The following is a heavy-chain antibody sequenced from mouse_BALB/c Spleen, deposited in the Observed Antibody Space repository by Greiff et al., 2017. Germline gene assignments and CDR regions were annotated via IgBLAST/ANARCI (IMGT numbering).Heavy chain of an antibody. CDR1: GYSITSDYA. D-gene: IGHD2-14*01. CDR3: ARDGDRAMDY. J-gene: IGHJ4*01. CDR2: ISYSGST. Sequence: DVQLQESGPGLVKPSQSLSLTCTVTGYSITSDYAWNWIRQFPGNKLEWMGYISYSGSTNYNTSLTSRISITRDTSKNQFFLQLHSVAAEDTATYYCARDGDRAMDYWGQGTSVTVSS. V-gene: IGHV3-2*02.